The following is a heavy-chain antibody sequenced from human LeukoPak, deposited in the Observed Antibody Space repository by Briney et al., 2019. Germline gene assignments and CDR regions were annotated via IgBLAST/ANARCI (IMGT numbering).Heavy chain of an antibody. V-gene: IGHV1-69*01. D-gene: IGHD3-22*01. CDR3: AYYCDSSGYYEGYFDY. CDR2: IIPIFGTA. CDR1: GGTFSSYA. J-gene: IGHJ4*02. Sequence: GASVKVSCKASGGTFSSYAISWVRQAPGQGLEWMGGIIPIFGTANYAQKFQGRVTITADESTSTAYMELGSLRSEDTAVYYCAYYCDSSGYYEGYFDYWGQGTLVTVSS.